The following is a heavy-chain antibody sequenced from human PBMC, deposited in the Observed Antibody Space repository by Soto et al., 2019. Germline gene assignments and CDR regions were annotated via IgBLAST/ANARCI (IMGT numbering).Heavy chain of an antibody. Sequence: QVQLVQSGAEVKKPGSSVKVSCKASGGTFSSYAISWVRQAPGQGLEWMGGIIPIFGTANYAQKFQGRVTITADESTSTAYMELSSLRSEDTAVYYCARDQGGAYYYDSSGCTSNWFDPWGQGTLVTVSS. CDR3: ARDQGGAYYYDSSGCTSNWFDP. D-gene: IGHD3-22*01. J-gene: IGHJ5*02. CDR2: IIPIFGTA. CDR1: GGTFSSYA. V-gene: IGHV1-69*01.